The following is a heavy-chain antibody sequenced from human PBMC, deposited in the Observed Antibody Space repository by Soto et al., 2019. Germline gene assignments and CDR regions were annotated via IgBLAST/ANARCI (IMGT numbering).Heavy chain of an antibody. CDR3: ARDLRYGSSTSCYHGMDV. D-gene: IGHD2-2*01. CDR2: IYSGGST. J-gene: IGHJ6*02. V-gene: IGHV3-53*01. CDR1: GFTFSSNY. Sequence: RGSLRLSCAASGFTFSSNYMSWVRQAPGKGLEWVAVIYSGGSTYYEGCVKGRFTISRDNSKNTLYIQMNSLRAEDTGVYYCARDLRYGSSTSCYHGMDVWGQGTTVTVSS.